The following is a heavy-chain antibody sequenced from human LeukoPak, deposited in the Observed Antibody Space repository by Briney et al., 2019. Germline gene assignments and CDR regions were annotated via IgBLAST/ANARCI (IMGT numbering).Heavy chain of an antibody. CDR2: IYYSGST. Sequence: SETLSLTCTVSGGSISSYYWSWIRQPPGKGLEWIGYIYYSGSTNYNPPLKSRVTISVDTPNNQFSLRLGSVTAADTAVYYCARDRGSLGGFDYWGQGTLVTVSS. D-gene: IGHD3-16*01. V-gene: IGHV4-59*01. CDR1: GGSISSYY. J-gene: IGHJ4*02. CDR3: ARDRGSLGGFDY.